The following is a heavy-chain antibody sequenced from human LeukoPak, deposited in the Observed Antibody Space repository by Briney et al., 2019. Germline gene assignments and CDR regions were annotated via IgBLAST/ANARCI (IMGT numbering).Heavy chain of an antibody. Sequence: GASVKVSCKASGGTFSSYAISWVRQAPGQGLEWMGWISAYSGNTNYAQKLQGRVTMTTDTSTSTAYMELRSLRSDDTAVYYCARRDLIAAADHYWGQGTLVTVSS. V-gene: IGHV1-18*01. CDR1: GGTFSSYA. CDR3: ARRDLIAAADHY. J-gene: IGHJ4*02. D-gene: IGHD6-13*01. CDR2: ISAYSGNT.